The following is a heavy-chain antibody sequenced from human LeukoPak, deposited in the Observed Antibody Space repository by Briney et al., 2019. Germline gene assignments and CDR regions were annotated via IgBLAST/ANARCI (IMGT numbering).Heavy chain of an antibody. CDR2: IYSGGST. D-gene: IGHD6-13*01. V-gene: IGHV3-53*01. CDR1: GLTVSSNY. Sequence: GGSLRLSCAASGLTVSSNYMSWVRQAPGKGLEWVSVIYSGGSTYYADSVKGRFTISRDNSKNTLYLQMNSLRAEDTAVYYCARGHLQAPVYSTRWYRASNWFDPWGQGTLVTVSS. J-gene: IGHJ5*02. CDR3: ARGHLQAPVYSTRWYRASNWFDP.